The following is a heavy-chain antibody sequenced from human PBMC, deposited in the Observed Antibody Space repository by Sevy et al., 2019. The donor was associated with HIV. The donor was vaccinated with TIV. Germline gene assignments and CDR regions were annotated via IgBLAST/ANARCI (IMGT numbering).Heavy chain of an antibody. CDR2: ISAYNGNT. CDR3: ARARNRRGSYYYYYGMDV. V-gene: IGHV1-18*01. Sequence: ASVKVSCKASSYTFTSYGISWVRQAPGQGLEWMGWISAYNGNTNYAQKLQGRVTMTTDTSTSTAYMELRSLRSDDTAVYYCARARNRRGSYYYYYGMDVWGQGTTVTVSS. CDR1: SYTFTSYG. J-gene: IGHJ6*02.